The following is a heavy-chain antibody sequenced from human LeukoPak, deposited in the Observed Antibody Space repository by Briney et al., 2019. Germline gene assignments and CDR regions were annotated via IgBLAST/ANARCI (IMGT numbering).Heavy chain of an antibody. CDR3: ARPYCSSTSCYSFPY. Sequence: KPGGSLKISCKGSGYSFTSYWIGWVRQMPGKGLEWMGIIYPGDSDTRYSPSFQGQVTISADKSISTAYLQWSSLKASDTAMYYCARPYCSSTSCYSFPYWGQGTLVTVYS. CDR1: GYSFTSYW. CDR2: IYPGDSDT. V-gene: IGHV5-51*03. J-gene: IGHJ4*02. D-gene: IGHD2-2*01.